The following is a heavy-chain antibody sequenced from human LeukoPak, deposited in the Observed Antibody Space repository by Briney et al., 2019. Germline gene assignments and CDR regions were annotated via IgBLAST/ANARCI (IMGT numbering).Heavy chain of an antibody. D-gene: IGHD2-15*01. CDR2: ISGSGGDT. CDR3: AKGRYCSAGSCYGWHAFDI. V-gene: IGHV3-23*01. CDR1: GFTFGAYA. J-gene: IGHJ3*02. Sequence: GSLRLSCAASGFTFGAYAMGWVRQAPGKGLEWVSAISGSGGDTYYAEFVKGRFTISRDNSKNTLYLQMNSLRAEDTAAHYCAKGRYCSAGSCYGWHAFDIWGQGTMVTVSS.